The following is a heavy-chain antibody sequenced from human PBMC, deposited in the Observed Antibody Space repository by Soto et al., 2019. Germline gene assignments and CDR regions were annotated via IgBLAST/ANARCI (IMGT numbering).Heavy chain of an antibody. D-gene: IGHD1-26*01. CDR2: INYSGST. CDR3: ARGLITGSQYSGGWYYSAS. V-gene: IGHV4-30-4*01. J-gene: IGHJ4*02. Sequence: ASETLSLTCNVSGGSISSGYYYWSWIRQPPGKGLEGIGHINYSGSTYYNPSLKSRVTISVHTSNSQFFLELSSVTAADTAVYYCARGLITGSQYSGGWYYSASWGQGTQVTVSS. CDR1: GGSISSGYYY.